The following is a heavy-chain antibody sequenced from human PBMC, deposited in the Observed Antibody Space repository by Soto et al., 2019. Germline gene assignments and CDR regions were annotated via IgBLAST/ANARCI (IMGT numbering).Heavy chain of an antibody. CDR2: IYYSGST. CDR1: GGSISSGGYY. J-gene: IGHJ6*02. CDR3: ARDSYSYGSYYYYGMDV. V-gene: IGHV4-31*03. Sequence: QVQLQESGPGLVKPSQTLSLTCTVSGGSISSGGYYWSWIRQHPGKGLEWIGYIYYSGSTYYNPSLQCRVTISVDTSKNQFSLKLSAVTAADTAVYYCARDSYSYGSYYYYGMDVWGQGTTVTVSS. D-gene: IGHD5-18*01.